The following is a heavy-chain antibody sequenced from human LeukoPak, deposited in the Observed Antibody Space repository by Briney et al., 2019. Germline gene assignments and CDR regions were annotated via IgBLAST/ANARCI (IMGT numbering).Heavy chain of an antibody. CDR1: GYTFTGYY. CDR3: ARLKRALRYYYGMDV. J-gene: IGHJ6*02. CDR2: INPNSGGT. V-gene: IGHV1-2*02. Sequence: AASVKVSCKASGYTFTGYYMHWVRQAPGQGLEWMGWINPNSGGTNYAQKFQGRVTMTRDTSISTAYMELSRLRSDDTAVYYCARLKRALRYYYGMDVWGQGTTVTVSS.